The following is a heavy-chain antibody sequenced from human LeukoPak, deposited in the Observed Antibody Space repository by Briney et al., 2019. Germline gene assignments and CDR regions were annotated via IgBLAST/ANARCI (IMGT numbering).Heavy chain of an antibody. J-gene: IGHJ3*02. Sequence: PSETLSLTCTVSGGSISSYYWSWIRQPPGKGLEWIGYIYYSGSTNYNPSLKSRVTISVDTSKNQFSLKLSSVTAADTAVYYCARDLWGLSVRGAFDIWDQGTMVTVSS. D-gene: IGHD7-27*01. CDR2: IYYSGST. V-gene: IGHV4-59*01. CDR3: ARDLWGLSVRGAFDI. CDR1: GGSISSYY.